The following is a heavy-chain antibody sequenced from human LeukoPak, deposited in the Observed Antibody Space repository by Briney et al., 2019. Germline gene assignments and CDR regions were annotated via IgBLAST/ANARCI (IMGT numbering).Heavy chain of an antibody. V-gene: IGHV4-39*01. D-gene: IGHD3-10*01. CDR1: GGSISSSSYY. J-gene: IGHJ4*02. CDR3: ASPYLDYYGSGSYAD. CDR2: IYYSGST. Sequence: SETLSLTCTVPGGSISSSSYYWGWIRQPPGKGLEWIGSIYYSGSTYYNPSLKSRVTISVDTSKNQFSLKLSSVTAADTAVYYCASPYLDYYGSGSYADWGQGTLVTVSS.